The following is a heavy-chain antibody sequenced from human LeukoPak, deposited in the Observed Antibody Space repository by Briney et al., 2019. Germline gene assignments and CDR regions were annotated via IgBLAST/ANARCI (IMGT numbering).Heavy chain of an antibody. V-gene: IGHV2-5*01. CDR1: GLSLTTSGGG. J-gene: IGHJ4*02. CDR3: VHSSGRSSWFGY. CDR2: IYSSNDE. Sequence: GSGPTLVHLTQLLTLTCMFSGLSLTTSGGGVGGVRQPPGKALELLSFIYSSNDERYSPSLKGRLTLTKDTSNNQVVLTMTNMDPVDTATYYCVHSSGRSSWFGYWGQGTLVTVSS. D-gene: IGHD6-13*01.